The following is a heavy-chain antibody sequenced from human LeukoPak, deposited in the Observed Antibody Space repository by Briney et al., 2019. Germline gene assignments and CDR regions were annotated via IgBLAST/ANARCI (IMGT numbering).Heavy chain of an antibody. J-gene: IGHJ3*02. D-gene: IGHD2-21*02. CDR1: GGSVSSGSYY. Sequence: PSETLSLTCTVSGGSVSSGSYYWNWIRQPPGKGLEWIGYIYYSGSTNYNPSLKSRVAISVDTSKNQFSLRLSSVTAADTAVYYCARDLIGGYCGNDCIYAFDIWGQGTLVTVSS. V-gene: IGHV4-61*01. CDR3: ARDLIGGYCGNDCIYAFDI. CDR2: IYYSGST.